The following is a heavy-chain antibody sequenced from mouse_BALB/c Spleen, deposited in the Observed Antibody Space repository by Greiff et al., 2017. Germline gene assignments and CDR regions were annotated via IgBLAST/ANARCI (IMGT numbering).Heavy chain of an antibody. V-gene: IGHV5-4*02. CDR2: ISDGGSYT. J-gene: IGHJ2*01. CDR1: GFTFSDYY. D-gene: IGHD2-10*02. CDR3: AREGYGNLDY. Sequence: EVKLVESGGGLVQPGGSLKLSCAASGFTFSDYYMYWVRQTPEKRLEWVATISDGGSYTYYPDSVKGRFTISRDNAKNNLYLQMSSLKSEDTAMYYCAREGYGNLDYWGQGTTLTVSS.